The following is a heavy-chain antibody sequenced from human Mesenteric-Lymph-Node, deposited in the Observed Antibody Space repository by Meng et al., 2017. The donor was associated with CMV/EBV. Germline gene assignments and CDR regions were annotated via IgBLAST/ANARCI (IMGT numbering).Heavy chain of an antibody. CDR1: GFTFSSYW. D-gene: IGHD2-2*01. CDR2: IKQDGSEK. CDR3: AKGYQLVSYGLDV. J-gene: IGHJ6*02. Sequence: GGSLRLSCAASGFTFSSYWMSWVRQAPGKGLEWVANIKQDGSEKYYVDSVKGRFTISRDNAKNSLYLQMNSLRAEDTAVYYCAKGYQLVSYGLDVWGQGTTVTVSS. V-gene: IGHV3-7*03.